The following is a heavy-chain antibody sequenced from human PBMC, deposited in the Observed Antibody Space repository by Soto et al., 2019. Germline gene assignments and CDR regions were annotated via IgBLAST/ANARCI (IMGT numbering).Heavy chain of an antibody. Sequence: PGVSLRLSFAAAGVTFSSYPMSRVRQAPGKGLEWDSVISGSGGSTYYADSVKGRLTISRDNSKNTLYLQMNSLRGEETAVYYCAKLFGVHITQTYCFDYWGQETLVT. J-gene: IGHJ4*02. CDR2: ISGSGGST. CDR1: GVTFSSYP. V-gene: IGHV3-23*01. CDR3: AKLFGVHITQTYCFDY. D-gene: IGHD3-3*01.